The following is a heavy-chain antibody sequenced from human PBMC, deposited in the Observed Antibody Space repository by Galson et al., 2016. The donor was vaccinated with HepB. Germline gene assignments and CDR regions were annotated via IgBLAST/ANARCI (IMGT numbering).Heavy chain of an antibody. Sequence: SLRLSCAASGFTFSGYAMSWVRQAPGKGLQWISLIHNDGETTYYADSVKGRFTVSRDNSKNTLYLQMNSLRAEDTAVYYCAKQRGGAMGNYCFDYWGREPWSPSPQ. D-gene: IGHD5-18*01. CDR2: IHNDGETT. J-gene: IGHJ4*02. CDR1: GFTFSGYA. CDR3: AKQRGGAMGNYCFDY. V-gene: IGHV3-23*01.